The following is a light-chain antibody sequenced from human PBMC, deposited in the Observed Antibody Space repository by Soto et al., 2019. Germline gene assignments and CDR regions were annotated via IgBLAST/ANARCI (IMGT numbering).Light chain of an antibody. CDR3: QQYGGSPRVT. V-gene: IGKV3-20*01. Sequence: EIVLTQSPGTLSLSPGERATLSCRASQSVSSNYLAWYQQKPGQTPRLLIYGASSRATGIPDRFSGSGSGIDSTLTISRLEPEDFAVYYCQQYGGSPRVTFGGGTKVEIK. CDR2: GAS. CDR1: QSVSSNY. J-gene: IGKJ4*01.